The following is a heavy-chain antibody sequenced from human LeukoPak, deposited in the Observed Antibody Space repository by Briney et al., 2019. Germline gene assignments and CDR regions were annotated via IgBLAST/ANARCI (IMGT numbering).Heavy chain of an antibody. J-gene: IGHJ3*01. CDR3: AKLYDSSGYSLFDL. V-gene: IGHV3-23*01. Sequence: GGSLRLSCAASGFTFSSYSMNWVRQAPGKGLEWVSSISSSAGSTYYADSVKGRFAISRDNSKNTLYLQMNSLRAEDTAVYYCAKLYDSSGYSLFDLWGQGTMVTVSS. CDR1: GFTFSSYS. D-gene: IGHD3-22*01. CDR2: ISSSAGST.